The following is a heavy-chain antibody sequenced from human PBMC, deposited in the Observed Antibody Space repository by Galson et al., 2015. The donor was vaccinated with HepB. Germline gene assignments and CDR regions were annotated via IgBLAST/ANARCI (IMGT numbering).Heavy chain of an antibody. CDR3: ARGGYSSTNFDY. J-gene: IGHJ4*02. CDR1: GYTFTSYA. V-gene: IGHV1-3*01. D-gene: IGHD6-13*01. Sequence: SVKVSCKASGYTFTSYAMHWVRQAPGQRLEWMGWINAGNGNTKYSQKFQGRVTITRDTSASTAYMELSSLRSEDTAVYYCARGGYSSTNFDYWGQGTLVTVSS. CDR2: INAGNGNT.